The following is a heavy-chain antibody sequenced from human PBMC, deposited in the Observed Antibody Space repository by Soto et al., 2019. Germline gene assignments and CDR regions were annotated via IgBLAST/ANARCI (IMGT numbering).Heavy chain of an antibody. Sequence: EVLLEESGGDLVQPGGSLRLSCAASGFSVSNNYMTWVRXXPXXGLGWVSVIQDGGSITYADSVRDRFTISGDSSKNTVFLQMSSXRPEDTAXYFCARGEGSGSNALGQWGQGTLVTVSS. J-gene: IGHJ4*02. CDR2: IQDGGSI. V-gene: IGHV3-66*01. D-gene: IGHD3-10*01. CDR1: GFSVSNNY. CDR3: ARGEGSGSNALGQ.